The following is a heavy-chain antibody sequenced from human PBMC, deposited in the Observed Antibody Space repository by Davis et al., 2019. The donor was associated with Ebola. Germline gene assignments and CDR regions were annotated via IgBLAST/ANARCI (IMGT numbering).Heavy chain of an antibody. V-gene: IGHV4-34*01. J-gene: IGHJ6*01. CDR3: ARGRDFWKV. CDR2: INHSGRT. D-gene: IGHD3-3*01. CDR1: GGSFSGYY. Sequence: SETLSLTCAVYGGSFSGYYWSWIRQPPGKGLWWFGEINHSGRTNYNPSLKSRVTISVDTSKNQFSLKRSSVTSADTAEYYCARGRDFWKVWGQGTKVTVSS.